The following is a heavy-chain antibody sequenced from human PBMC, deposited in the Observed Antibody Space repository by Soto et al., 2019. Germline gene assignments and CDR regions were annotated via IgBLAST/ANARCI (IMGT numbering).Heavy chain of an antibody. CDR1: GFIFNEYG. CDR3: ARWGCSGSNCNLNQRSFDL. D-gene: IGHD1-26*01. CDR2: IWYDGSNK. V-gene: IGHV3-33*01. J-gene: IGHJ4*02. Sequence: QVQLVESGGGVVQPGRSLRLSCAASGFIFNEYGMHWVRQAPGKGLEWVAVIWYDGSNKYYADSVRGRFTFSRDNSRNTMSLQRNSLRVEDTAMYYCARWGCSGSNCNLNQRSFDLWGQGTLVTVSS.